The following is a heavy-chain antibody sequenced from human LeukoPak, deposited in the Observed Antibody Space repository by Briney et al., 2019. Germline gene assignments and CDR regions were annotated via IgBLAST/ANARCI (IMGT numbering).Heavy chain of an antibody. J-gene: IGHJ4*02. CDR1: GFTFSSHS. D-gene: IGHD1-1*01. Sequence: GGSLRLSCAASGFTFSSHSMNWVRQAPGKGLEWVSSISSSSNYIYYADSVKGRFTISRDNAKNSLYLQMNSLRAEDTAVYYCASLDPTLYFDYWGQGTLDTVSS. CDR2: ISSSSNYI. V-gene: IGHV3-21*01. CDR3: ASLDPTLYFDY.